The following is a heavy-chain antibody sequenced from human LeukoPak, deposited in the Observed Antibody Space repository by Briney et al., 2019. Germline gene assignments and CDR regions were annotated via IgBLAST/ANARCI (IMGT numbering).Heavy chain of an antibody. CDR1: GFTFDDYA. Sequence: PGGSLRLSCAASGFTFDDYAMHWVRQAPGKGLEWVSLISGDGGSTYYADSVKGRFTISRDNSKNSLYLQMNSLRTEDTALYYCAKPGGEDGYNSWGHFDYWRQGTLVTVSS. CDR3: AKPGGEDGYNSWGHFDY. D-gene: IGHD5-24*01. CDR2: ISGDGGST. V-gene: IGHV3-43*02. J-gene: IGHJ4*02.